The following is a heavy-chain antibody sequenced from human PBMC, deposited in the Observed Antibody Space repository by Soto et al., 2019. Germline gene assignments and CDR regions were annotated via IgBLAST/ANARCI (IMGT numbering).Heavy chain of an antibody. D-gene: IGHD3-10*01. CDR2: MNPNSGNT. J-gene: IGHJ4*02. CDR3: TREKAGPTGIDF. V-gene: IGHV1-8*01. CDR1: GYTFTGYD. Sequence: QAQLVQSGAEVKKPGASVKVSCKASGYTFTGYDIYWVRQATGQGLEWMGLMNPNSGNTGYAQSSQGRVTMTRDDYITTAYMELTSLRDDDSAVYYCTREKAGPTGIDFWGQGTLVTVSS.